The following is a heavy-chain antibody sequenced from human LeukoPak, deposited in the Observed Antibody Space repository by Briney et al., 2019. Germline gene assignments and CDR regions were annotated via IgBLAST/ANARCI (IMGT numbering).Heavy chain of an antibody. J-gene: IGHJ4*02. CDR3: ARGWVVPVFDY. CDR2: IYYSGST. CDR1: GGSISSSSYY. V-gene: IGHV4-39*01. D-gene: IGHD2-2*01. Sequence: SETLSLTCTVSGGSISSSSYYWGWIRQPPGKGLEWIGSIYYSGSTYYNPSLKSRVTISVDTSKNQFSLKLSSVTAADTAVYYCARGWVVPVFDYWGQETLVTVSS.